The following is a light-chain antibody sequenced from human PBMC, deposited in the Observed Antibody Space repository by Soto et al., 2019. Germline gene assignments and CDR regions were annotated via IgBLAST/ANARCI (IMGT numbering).Light chain of an antibody. CDR1: SSNIEAGYV. V-gene: IGLV1-40*01. CDR2: GNS. CDR3: QSYDSSLSGSM. J-gene: IGLJ3*02. Sequence: QSVLTQPPSVSGAPGQRVTISCTGSSSNIEAGYVVHWYQQLPGTAPKLLIYGNSNRPSGVPDRFSGSKSGASASLAITGLQAEDEADYYCQSYDSSLSGSMFGGGTKLTVL.